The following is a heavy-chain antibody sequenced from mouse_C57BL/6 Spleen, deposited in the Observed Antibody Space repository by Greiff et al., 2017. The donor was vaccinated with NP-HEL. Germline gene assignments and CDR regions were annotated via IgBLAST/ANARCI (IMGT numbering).Heavy chain of an antibody. CDR3: ARRINTVGYFDV. D-gene: IGHD1-1*01. CDR1: GYTFTSYG. Sequence: VMLVESGAELARPGASVKLSCKASGYTFTSYGISWVKQRTGQGLEWIGEIYPRSGNTYYNEKFKGKATLTADKSSSTAYMELRSLTSEDSAVYFCARRINTVGYFDVWGTGTTVTVSS. CDR2: IYPRSGNT. V-gene: IGHV1-81*01. J-gene: IGHJ1*03.